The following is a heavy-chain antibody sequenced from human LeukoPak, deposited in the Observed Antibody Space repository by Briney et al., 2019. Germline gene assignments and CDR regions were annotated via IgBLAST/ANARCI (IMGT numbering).Heavy chain of an antibody. CDR3: AKDLSRVAGPIDY. J-gene: IGHJ4*02. CDR1: GFTFSSYG. D-gene: IGHD6-19*01. Sequence: GRSLRLSCAASGFTFSSYGMHWVRQAPGKGLEWVAVISYDGSNKYYADSVKGRFTISRDNSKNTLYLQMNSLRAEDTAVYYCAKDLSRVAGPIDYWGQRTLVTVSS. V-gene: IGHV3-30*18. CDR2: ISYDGSNK.